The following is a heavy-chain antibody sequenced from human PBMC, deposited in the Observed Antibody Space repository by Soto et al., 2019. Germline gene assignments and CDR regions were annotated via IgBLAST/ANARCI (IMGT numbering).Heavy chain of an antibody. CDR3: ARSLRKEVVDRQRPSYFYYMDV. V-gene: IGHV4-34*01. J-gene: IGHJ6*03. D-gene: IGHD3-22*01. CDR2: INHSGRT. CDR1: GGSFTGYY. Sequence: QVQLQQWGAGLLKPSETLSLTCVVSGGSFTGYYWNWIRQSPGKGLEWMGEINHSGRTRYNPSLKSRGTISIDKSKNHLSLQLTSVTAADTAMYFCARSLRKEVVDRQRPSYFYYMDVWGKGTTVAVSS.